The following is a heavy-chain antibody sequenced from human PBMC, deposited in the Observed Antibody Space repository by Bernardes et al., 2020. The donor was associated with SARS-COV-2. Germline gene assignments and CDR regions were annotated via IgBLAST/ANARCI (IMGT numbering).Heavy chain of an antibody. CDR3: ATEDGEWLES. Sequence: GGSLRLSCAASGFTFRDYTMHWVRQAPGQGLEWVAVLWHDGSREYYVDSVKGRFAISRDNSNNTLYLQMNNLRVEDTALYRCATEDGEWLESWGQGTLVTVS. V-gene: IGHV3-33*01. D-gene: IGHD4-17*01. CDR1: GFTFRDYT. CDR2: LWHDGSRE. J-gene: IGHJ5*01.